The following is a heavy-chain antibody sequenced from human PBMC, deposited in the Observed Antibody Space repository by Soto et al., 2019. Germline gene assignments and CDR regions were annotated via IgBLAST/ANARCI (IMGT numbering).Heavy chain of an antibody. J-gene: IGHJ4*02. Sequence: GGSLRLSCAASEFTVTNNEMSWVRQAPGKGLEWVSILYSGGNTYYADSVEGRFTISRDGSKNTLYLHMNSLRAEDTAVYYCALRRVAYADFWGQGTRVTVS. CDR3: ALRRVAYADF. CDR2: LYSGGNT. CDR1: EFTVTNNE. V-gene: IGHV3-53*01. D-gene: IGHD2-2*01.